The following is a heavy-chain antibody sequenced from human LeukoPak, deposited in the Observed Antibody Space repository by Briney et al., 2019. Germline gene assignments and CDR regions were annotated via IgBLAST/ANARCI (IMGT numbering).Heavy chain of an antibody. Sequence: GASVKVSCKASGYTFTSYDINWVRQATGQGLEWMGWMNPNSGNTGYAQKFQGRVTMTRNTSISTAYMELSRLRSEDTAVYYCASCSGGSCYDPWFDPWGQGTLVTVSS. CDR3: ASCSGGSCYDPWFDP. CDR2: MNPNSGNT. V-gene: IGHV1-8*01. D-gene: IGHD2-15*01. CDR1: GYTFTSYD. J-gene: IGHJ5*02.